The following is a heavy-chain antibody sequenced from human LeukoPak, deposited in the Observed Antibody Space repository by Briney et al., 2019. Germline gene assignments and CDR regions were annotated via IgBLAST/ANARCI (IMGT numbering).Heavy chain of an antibody. V-gene: IGHV3-23*01. D-gene: IGHD6-13*01. CDR3: AKNYRSSWYSSYFDY. Sequence: TGGSLRLSCAATGXTFSNYAMSWVRQAPGMGLEWVSSISASSGRTNYADSVKGRFTISRDNSKNTLYLQMNSLRAEDTAVYYCAKNYRSSWYSSYFDYWGQGTLVTVSS. CDR2: ISASSGRT. CDR1: GXTFSNYA. J-gene: IGHJ4*02.